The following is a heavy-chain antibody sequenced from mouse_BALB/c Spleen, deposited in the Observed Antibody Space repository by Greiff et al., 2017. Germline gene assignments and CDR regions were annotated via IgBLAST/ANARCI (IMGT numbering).Heavy chain of an antibody. CDR2: IWGDGNT. CDR3: ARDRGYYGSLDY. J-gene: IGHJ3*01. CDR1: GFSLTGYG. D-gene: IGHD1-1*01. Sequence: VQGVESGPGLVAPSQSLSITCTVSGFSLTGYGVNWVRQPPGKGLEWLGMIWGDGNTDYNSALKSRLSITKDNSKSQVFLKMNSLQTDDTARYYCARDRGYYGSLDYWGQGTLVTVSA. V-gene: IGHV2-6-7*01.